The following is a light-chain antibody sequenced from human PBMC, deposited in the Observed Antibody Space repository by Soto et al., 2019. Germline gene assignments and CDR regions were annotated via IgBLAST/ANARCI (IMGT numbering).Light chain of an antibody. J-gene: IGLJ3*02. V-gene: IGLV8-61*01. Sequence: QTVVTQEPSFSVSPGGTVTLTCALSSGSVSTNNYPSWCQQTPGQAPPTLIFRTNTRSSGVPDRFAGSILGNKAALTITGAQEDDESDYYCVLYMGRGIWVFGGGTKLTVL. CDR2: RTN. CDR1: SGSVSTNNY. CDR3: VLYMGRGIWV.